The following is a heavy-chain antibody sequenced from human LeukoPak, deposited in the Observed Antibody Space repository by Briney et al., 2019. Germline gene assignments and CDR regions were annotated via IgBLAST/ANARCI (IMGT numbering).Heavy chain of an antibody. V-gene: IGHV1-69*05. J-gene: IGHJ5*02. CDR1: GGTFSSYA. Sequence: SVKVSCKASGGTFSSYAISWVRQAPGHGLEWMGRILPIFGTANYAQKFQGRVTITTDESTSTAYMELSSLRSEDTAVYYCARSLYSGYVYWFDPWGQGTLVTVSS. D-gene: IGHD5-12*01. CDR2: ILPIFGTA. CDR3: ARSLYSGYVYWFDP.